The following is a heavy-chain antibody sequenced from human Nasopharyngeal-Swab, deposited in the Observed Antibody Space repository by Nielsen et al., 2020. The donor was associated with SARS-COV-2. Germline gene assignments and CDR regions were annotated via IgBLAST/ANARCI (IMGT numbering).Heavy chain of an antibody. CDR3: ARQMYSSSWYSPYSYYGIDV. J-gene: IGHJ6*02. Sequence: SETLSLTCTVSGGSISSSSYYWGWIRQPPGKGLEWIGSIYYSGSTYYNPSLKSRVTISVDTSKNQFSLKLSSVTAADTAVYYCARQMYSSSWYSPYSYYGIDVWGQGTTVTVSS. D-gene: IGHD6-13*01. V-gene: IGHV4-39*01. CDR1: GGSISSSSYY. CDR2: IYYSGST.